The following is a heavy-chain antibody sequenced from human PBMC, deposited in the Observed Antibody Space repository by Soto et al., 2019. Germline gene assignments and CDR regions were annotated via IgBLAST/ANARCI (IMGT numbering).Heavy chain of an antibody. CDR2: VNTYNGNP. CDR3: ARDSQYSTSWQRFDS. J-gene: IGHJ4*02. CDR1: GYTFTNYA. D-gene: IGHD6-13*01. Sequence: QVQLVQSGVEVKKPGASVKVSCKASGYTFTNYAISWVRQAPGRGLEWMGWVNTYNGNPNYAQIFQGRITMTTDTSTGTADMELRSLKSDDTDVDYCARDSQYSTSWQRFDSWGQGTLVTVSS. V-gene: IGHV1-18*01.